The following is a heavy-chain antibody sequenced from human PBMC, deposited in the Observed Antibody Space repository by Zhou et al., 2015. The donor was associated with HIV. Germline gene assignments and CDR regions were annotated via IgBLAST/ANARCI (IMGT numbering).Heavy chain of an antibody. CDR2: IIPILGIA. CDR1: GGTFSSYT. V-gene: IGHV1-69*02. D-gene: IGHD6-19*01. CDR3: ARGRIAVAGPNWFDP. Sequence: QVQLVQSGAEVKKPGSSVKVSCKASGGTFSSYTISWVRQAPGQGLEWMGRIIPILGIANYAQKFQGRVTITADKSTSTAYMELSSLRSEDTAVYYCARGRIAVAGPNWFDPWGQGTLVTVSS. J-gene: IGHJ5*02.